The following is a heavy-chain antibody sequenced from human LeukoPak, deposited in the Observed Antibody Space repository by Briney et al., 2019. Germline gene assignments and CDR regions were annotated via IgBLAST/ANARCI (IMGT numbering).Heavy chain of an antibody. D-gene: IGHD2-2*01. CDR2: IYSGGST. Sequence: PGGSLRLSCAASGLTVSSDYMSWVRQAPGKGLEWVSVIYSGGSTYYADSVKGRFTISRDNSKNTLYLQMNSLRAEDTAVYYCARDIVVVPAARDYRGQGTLVTVSS. CDR1: GLTVSSDY. V-gene: IGHV3-66*02. CDR3: ARDIVVVPAARDY. J-gene: IGHJ4*02.